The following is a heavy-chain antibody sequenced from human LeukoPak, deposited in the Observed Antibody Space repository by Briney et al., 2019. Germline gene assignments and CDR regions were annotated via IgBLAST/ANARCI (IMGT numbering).Heavy chain of an antibody. CDR2: VSDGGGST. Sequence: GGSLRLSCAASGFNFGNYAMSWVRQAPGKGLEWVSGVSDGGGSTHYADSAKGRFTISRDTSKNTLYLQMNSLRVEDTAIYFCATGGYSGLFLFNYWGQGTLVTVSS. CDR1: GFNFGNYA. D-gene: IGHD1-26*01. CDR3: ATGGYSGLFLFNY. V-gene: IGHV3-23*01. J-gene: IGHJ4*02.